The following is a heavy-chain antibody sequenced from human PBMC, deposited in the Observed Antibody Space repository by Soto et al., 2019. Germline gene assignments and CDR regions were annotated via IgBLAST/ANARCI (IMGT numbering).Heavy chain of an antibody. V-gene: IGHV4-31*03. J-gene: IGHJ4*02. CDR3: ARGIAAAGLVDY. CDR2: IYYSGST. CDR1: GGSISSGGYY. Sequence: LSLTCTVSGGSISSGGYYWSWIRQHPGKGLEWIGYIYYSGSTYYNPSLKSRVTISVDTSKNQFSLKLSSVTAADTAVYYCARGIAAAGLVDYWGQGTLVTVSS. D-gene: IGHD6-13*01.